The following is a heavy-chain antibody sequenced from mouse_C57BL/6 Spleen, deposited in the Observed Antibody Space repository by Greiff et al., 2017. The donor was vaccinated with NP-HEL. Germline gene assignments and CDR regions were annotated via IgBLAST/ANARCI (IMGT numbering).Heavy chain of an antibody. D-gene: IGHD3-2*02. CDR3: ARDSSGFLDY. V-gene: IGHV1-54*01. Sequence: VQLQQSGAELVRPGNSVKVSCKASGYAFTNYLIEWVKQRPGQGLEWIGVINPGSGGTKYNEKFKGKATLTADKSSSTAYMQLSSLTSEDSAVYFCARDSSGFLDYWGQGTTLTVSS. J-gene: IGHJ2*01. CDR2: INPGSGGT. CDR1: GYAFTNYL.